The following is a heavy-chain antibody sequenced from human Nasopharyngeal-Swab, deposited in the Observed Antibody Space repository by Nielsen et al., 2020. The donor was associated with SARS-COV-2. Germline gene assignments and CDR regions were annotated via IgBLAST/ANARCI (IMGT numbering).Heavy chain of an antibody. CDR2: IIPIFGTA. D-gene: IGHD2-15*01. J-gene: IGHJ6*02. CDR1: GGTFSSYA. Sequence: SVKVSCKASGGTFSSYAISWVRQAPAQGLEWMGGIIPIFGTANYAQKFQGRVTITADESTSTAYMELSSLRSEDTAVYYCARDGGIVVVVAATPFYYYGMDVWGQGTTVTVSS. CDR3: ARDGGIVVVVAATPFYYYGMDV. V-gene: IGHV1-69*13.